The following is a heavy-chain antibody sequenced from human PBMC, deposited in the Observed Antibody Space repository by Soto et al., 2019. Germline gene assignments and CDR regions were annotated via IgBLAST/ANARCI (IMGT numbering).Heavy chain of an antibody. V-gene: IGHV4-4*07. J-gene: IGHJ6*02. CDR2: IYTSGST. Sequence: SETLSLTCTVSGGPISSYYWSWIRQPAGKGLEWIGRIYTSGSTNYNPSLKSRVTMSVDTSKNQFSLKLSSVTAADTAVYYCARTGQTYYYDGMDVWGQGTTVTVSS. CDR3: ARTGQTYYYDGMDV. CDR1: GGPISSYY.